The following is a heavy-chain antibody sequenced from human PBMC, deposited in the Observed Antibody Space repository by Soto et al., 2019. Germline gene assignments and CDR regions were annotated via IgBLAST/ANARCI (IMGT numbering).Heavy chain of an antibody. J-gene: IGHJ6*02. CDR1: GFSFRDYD. Sequence: EVQLVESGGGSVQPGESLRLSCAASGFSFRDYDMHWVRQRKGKGLEWVSALGAARDPYYVGSVKGRFSVSRDNAQNSLFLQMNNLRVEDMAVYFCARAYLGRLPRRADYYYAMDVWGRGTTVTVSS. CDR3: ARAYLGRLPRRADYYYAMDV. V-gene: IGHV3-13*05. CDR2: LGAARDP. D-gene: IGHD1-26*01.